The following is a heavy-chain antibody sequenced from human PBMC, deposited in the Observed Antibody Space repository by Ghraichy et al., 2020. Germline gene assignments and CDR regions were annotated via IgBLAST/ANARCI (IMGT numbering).Heavy chain of an antibody. CDR1: GFTFSNYV. V-gene: IGHV3-23*01. CDR2: ISGSGGST. J-gene: IGHJ6*02. Sequence: ETLSLTCAASGFTFSNYVMSWVRQAPGKGLEWVSGISGSGGSTYYTESLKGRFTIARDNSKNTLILQMNSLRAEDTAVYYCAKGIAAGTTTISYYYNGMDIWGQGTKVTVSS. D-gene: IGHD6-13*01. CDR3: AKGIAAGTTTISYYYNGMDI.